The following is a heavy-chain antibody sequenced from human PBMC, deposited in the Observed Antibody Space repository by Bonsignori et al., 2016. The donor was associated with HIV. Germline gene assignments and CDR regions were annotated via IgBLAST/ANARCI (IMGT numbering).Heavy chain of an antibody. CDR1: GFIFSTYE. Sequence: EVQLVESGGTLVRPGGSLRVSCAASGFIFSTYEINWVRQAPGKGLEWIAYISSSGDVIYYADSVKGRFTISRDNAQNLLYLQMNSLRAEDTAVYYCAIVMAWGQGTLVSVSS. J-gene: IGHJ5*02. CDR2: ISSSGDVI. V-gene: IGHV3-48*03. CDR3: AIVMA.